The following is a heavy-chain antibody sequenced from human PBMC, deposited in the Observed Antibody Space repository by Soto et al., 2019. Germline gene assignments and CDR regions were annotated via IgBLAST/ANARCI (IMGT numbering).Heavy chain of an antibody. CDR1: AFTFSNYD. CDR2: ITGSGDYT. D-gene: IGHD3-22*01. J-gene: IGHJ4*02. V-gene: IGHV3-23*01. CDR3: AKARYYDSTGYLYYFDY. Sequence: GGSLRPSCAASAFTFSNYDMSWVRQAPGKGLERVSSITGSGDYTYYADSVKGRFTISRDNSKNTLYLQINSLRAEDTAVYYCAKARYYDSTGYLYYFDYWGQGTLVTVSS.